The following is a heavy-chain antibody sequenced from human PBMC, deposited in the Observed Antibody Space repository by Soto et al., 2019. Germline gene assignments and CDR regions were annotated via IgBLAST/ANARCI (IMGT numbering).Heavy chain of an antibody. Sequence: VQLLESGGHWVQPRGSLRLSCAASGFTFSSCAMSWVRQAPGKGLEWVSSISGSGVSTYYADSVKGRFTISRDSSKNTVYLQMNGLRAEDTALYYCAKDIENCGGDCYLFDYWGQGTLVTVSS. CDR2: ISGSGVST. CDR1: GFTFSSCA. D-gene: IGHD2-21*02. J-gene: IGHJ4*02. V-gene: IGHV3-23*01. CDR3: AKDIENCGGDCYLFDY.